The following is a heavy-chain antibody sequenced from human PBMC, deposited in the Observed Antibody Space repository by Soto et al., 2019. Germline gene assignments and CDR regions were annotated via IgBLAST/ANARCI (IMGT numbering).Heavy chain of an antibody. CDR1: GFTFSSYA. Sequence: QVQLVESGGGVVQPGRSLRLSCAASGFTFSSYAMHWVRQAPGKGLEWVAVISYDGSNKYYTDSVKGRFTISRDNSKNTLYLQMTSLRVEDTAVYYCARDLLPRPVGGFDYWGQGTLVTVSS. CDR2: ISYDGSNK. V-gene: IGHV3-30-3*01. J-gene: IGHJ4*02. CDR3: ARDLLPRPVGGFDY. D-gene: IGHD6-19*01.